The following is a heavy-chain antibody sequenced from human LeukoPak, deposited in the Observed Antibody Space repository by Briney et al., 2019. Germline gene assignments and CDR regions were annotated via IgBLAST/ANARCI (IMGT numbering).Heavy chain of an antibody. CDR1: GFTFSSYA. CDR2: RSGSGGST. Sequence: GGSLRLSCAASGFTFSSYAMSWVRQAPATARDRVSPRSGSGGSTYYAYSVKGRVTISIDNSKNTLYMQMNSLRADDTAVYYCAKVSHSLYYDTPGAFDIWGQGTMVTVSS. J-gene: IGHJ3*02. CDR3: AKVSHSLYYDTPGAFDI. V-gene: IGHV3-23*01. D-gene: IGHD3-22*01.